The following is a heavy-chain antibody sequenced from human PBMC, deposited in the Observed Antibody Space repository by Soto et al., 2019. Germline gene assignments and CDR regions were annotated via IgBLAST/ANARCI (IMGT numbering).Heavy chain of an antibody. D-gene: IGHD3-16*01. Sequence: SETLSLTCNVSGGSIISFYWNWIRQHPWKGLEWIGYFHYSGYTNYNPSLKSRVTISVDTSKKQFSLNLNSVTAADTAVYYCAGTTSLGAYDWFDPWGQGTLVTVSS. CDR1: GGSIISFY. CDR3: AGTTSLGAYDWFDP. V-gene: IGHV4-59*01. J-gene: IGHJ5*02. CDR2: FHYSGYT.